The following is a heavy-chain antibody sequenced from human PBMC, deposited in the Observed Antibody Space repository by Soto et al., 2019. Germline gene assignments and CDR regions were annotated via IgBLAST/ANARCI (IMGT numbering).Heavy chain of an antibody. CDR1: GGSISSYY. D-gene: IGHD6-19*01. J-gene: IGHJ4*02. V-gene: IGHV4-59*08. CDR2: IYYSGST. CDR3: ASSKWQQWLVRYFDY. Sequence: SETLSLTCTVSGGSISSYYWSWIRQPPGKGLEWIGYIYYSGSTNYNPSLKSRVTISVDTSKNQFSLKLSSVTAADTAVYYCASSKWQQWLVRYFDYWGQGTLVTVSS.